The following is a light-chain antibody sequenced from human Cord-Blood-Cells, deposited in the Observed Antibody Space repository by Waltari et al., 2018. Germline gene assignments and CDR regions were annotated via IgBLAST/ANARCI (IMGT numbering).Light chain of an antibody. CDR3: QQSYSTPWT. J-gene: IGKJ1*01. Sequence: DIQMTQSPSSLSASVGDRVTLPCRASQSISSYLNWYKQKTGKAPKLLIYAASSLQSGGPSRFSGSGSGTDFTLTISSLQPEDFATYYSQQSYSTPWTFGQGTKVEIK. V-gene: IGKV1-39*01. CDR1: QSISSY. CDR2: AAS.